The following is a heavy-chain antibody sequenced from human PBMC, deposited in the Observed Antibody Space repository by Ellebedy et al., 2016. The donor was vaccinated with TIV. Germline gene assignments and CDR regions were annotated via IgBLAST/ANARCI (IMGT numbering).Heavy chain of an antibody. V-gene: IGHV1-18*01. CDR2: ISSYNGNT. CDR3: ARDREWELPLEYYDMDV. Sequence: ASVKVSCXASGYTFTNYGITWVRQAPGQGLEWMGWISSYNGNTNYGQHLQGRLTLTTDTSTSTAYMELRSLTSDDTAVYFCARDREWELPLEYYDMDVWGQGTTVTVSS. CDR1: GYTFTNYG. J-gene: IGHJ6*02. D-gene: IGHD1-26*01.